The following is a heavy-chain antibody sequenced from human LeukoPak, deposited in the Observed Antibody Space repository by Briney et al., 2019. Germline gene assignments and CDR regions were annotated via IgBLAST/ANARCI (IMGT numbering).Heavy chain of an antibody. J-gene: IGHJ4*02. V-gene: IGHV3-53*01. CDR2: SYSGGSS. CDR3: ARDYRARLDY. Sequence: GGSLRLSCAASGFTVSSNYMSWVRQAPGKGLEWVSVSYSGGSSYYADSVKGRFTISRDNSKNTLYLQMNSLRAEDTAVYYCARDYRARLDYWGQGTLVTVSS. CDR1: GFTVSSNY.